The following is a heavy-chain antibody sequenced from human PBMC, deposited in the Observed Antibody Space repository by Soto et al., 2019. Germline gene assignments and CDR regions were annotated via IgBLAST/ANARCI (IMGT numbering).Heavy chain of an antibody. CDR2: INHSGST. V-gene: IGHV4-34*01. J-gene: IGHJ4*02. CDR1: GGSLSGYS. CDR3: ARGRTGSYFFSHPLDY. D-gene: IGHD1-26*01. Sequence: LSLTCAAYGGSLSGYSWSWIRQPPGKGLEWIGEINHSGSTNYNPSLKSRVTISVDTSKNQFSLKLSSVTAADTAVYYCARGRTGSYFFSHPLDYWGQGTLVTVSS.